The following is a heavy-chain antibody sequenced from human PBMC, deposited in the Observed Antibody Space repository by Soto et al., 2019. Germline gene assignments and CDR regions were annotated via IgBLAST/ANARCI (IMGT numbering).Heavy chain of an antibody. CDR2: ISYDGSNK. D-gene: IGHD2-15*01. CDR3: ARDGGYCSGGSCYSTQFDY. CDR1: GFTFSSYA. V-gene: IGHV3-30-3*01. Sequence: GGSLRLSCAASGFTFSSYAMHWVRQAPGKGLEWVAVISYDGSNKYYADSVKGRFTISRDNSKNTLYLQMNSLRAEDTAVYYCARDGGYCSGGSCYSTQFDYWGQGTLVTVSS. J-gene: IGHJ4*02.